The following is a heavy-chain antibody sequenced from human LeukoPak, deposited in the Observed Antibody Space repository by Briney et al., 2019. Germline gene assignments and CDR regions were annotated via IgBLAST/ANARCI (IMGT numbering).Heavy chain of an antibody. CDR2: INDSGRI. D-gene: IGHD1-7*01. J-gene: IGHJ6*03. CDR1: GGSFSNYY. Sequence: PSETLSLTCAVYGGSFSNYYWSWIRRPPGKGLEWIGEINDSGRINYSPSLMSRVTVSVDTSKNQFSLRLTSVTATDTAVYYCARRWNYGRNYYIDVWGNGATVSVSS. CDR3: ARRWNYGRNYYIDV. V-gene: IGHV4-34*01.